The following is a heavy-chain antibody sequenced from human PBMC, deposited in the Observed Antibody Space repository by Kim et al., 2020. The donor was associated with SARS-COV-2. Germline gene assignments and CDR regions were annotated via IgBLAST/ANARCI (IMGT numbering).Heavy chain of an antibody. D-gene: IGHD2-21*02. J-gene: IGHJ3*02. Sequence: SETLSRTCAVYGGSFSGYYWSWIRQPPGKGLEWIGEINHSGSTNYNPSLKSRVTISVDTSKNQFSLKLSSVTAADTAVYYCASRNTAGRSAFDIWGQGTMVTVSS. CDR2: INHSGST. V-gene: IGHV4-34*01. CDR3: ASRNTAGRSAFDI. CDR1: GGSFSGYY.